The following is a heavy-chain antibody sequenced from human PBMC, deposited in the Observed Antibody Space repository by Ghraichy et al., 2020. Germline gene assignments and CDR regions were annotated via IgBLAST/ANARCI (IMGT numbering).Heavy chain of an antibody. Sequence: GGSLRLSCAASGFTFSTYAMGWVRQAPGKGLGWVSGISGRGGTTYYADSVEGRFTISRDNSKNTLYLQMNSLRAEDTAVYYCVKVYGSWEEYYFDYWGQGTLVTVSS. CDR3: VKVYGSWEEYYFDY. D-gene: IGHD6-13*01. J-gene: IGHJ4*02. V-gene: IGHV3-23*01. CDR2: ISGRGGTT. CDR1: GFTFSTYA.